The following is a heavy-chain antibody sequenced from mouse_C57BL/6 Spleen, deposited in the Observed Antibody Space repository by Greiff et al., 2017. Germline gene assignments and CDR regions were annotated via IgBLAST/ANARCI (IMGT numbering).Heavy chain of an antibody. Sequence: DVQLQESGGGLVKPGGSLKLSCAASGFTFSDYGMHWVRQAPEKGLEWVAYISSGSSTIYYADTVKGRFTISRDNAKNTLFLQMTSLRSEDTAMYYCARPLITTVVEALDYWGQGTSLTVSS. CDR2: ISSGSSTI. CDR1: GFTFSDYG. D-gene: IGHD1-1*01. J-gene: IGHJ2*02. V-gene: IGHV5-17*01. CDR3: ARPLITTVVEALDY.